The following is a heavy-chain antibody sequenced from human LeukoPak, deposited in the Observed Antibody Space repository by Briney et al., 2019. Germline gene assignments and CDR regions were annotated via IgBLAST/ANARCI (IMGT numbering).Heavy chain of an antibody. CDR3: ARAKLRNWFDP. D-gene: IGHD1-1*01. CDR2: IYYSGST. V-gene: IGHV4-59*01. Sequence: PSETLSLTCTVSGGSISGYSWSWIRQPPGKGLGCIGYIYYSGSTNYNPSLKSRVTMSVDTSKNQFSLSLSSVTAADTAVYYCARAKLRNWFDPWGQGTLVTVSS. J-gene: IGHJ5*02. CDR1: GGSISGYS.